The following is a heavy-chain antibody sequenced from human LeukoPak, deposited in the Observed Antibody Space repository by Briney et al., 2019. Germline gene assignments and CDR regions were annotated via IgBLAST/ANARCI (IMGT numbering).Heavy chain of an antibody. Sequence: GESLKISCKGSGYSFTSYWSGWVRQMPGKGLEWMGIIYPGDSDTRYSPSFQGQVTISADKSISTACLQWSSLKASDTAMYYCARHKEDSSGWIRSLDYWGQGTLVTVSS. V-gene: IGHV5-51*01. D-gene: IGHD6-19*01. CDR2: IYPGDSDT. CDR1: GYSFTSYW. CDR3: ARHKEDSSGWIRSLDY. J-gene: IGHJ4*02.